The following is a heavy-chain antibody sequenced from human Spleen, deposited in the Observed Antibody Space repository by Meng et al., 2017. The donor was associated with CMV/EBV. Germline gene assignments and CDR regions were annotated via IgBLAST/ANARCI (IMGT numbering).Heavy chain of an antibody. J-gene: IGHJ4*02. D-gene: IGHD3-3*01. CDR3: ASADYDFWSGLI. CDR1: GFTVSSNY. V-gene: IGHV3-21*01. CDR2: ITIGSHYI. Sequence: GGSLRLSCAASGFTVSSNYMSWVRQAPGKGLEWVSSITIGSHYIYYADSVKGRFTVSRDNAKNSLFLQMNSLRPEDTAIYYCASADYDFWSGLIWGQGTLVTVSS.